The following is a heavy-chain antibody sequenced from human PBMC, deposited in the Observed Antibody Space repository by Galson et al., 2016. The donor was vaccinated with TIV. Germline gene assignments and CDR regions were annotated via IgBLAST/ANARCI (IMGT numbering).Heavy chain of an antibody. CDR2: IGGSGGSP. V-gene: IGHV3-23*01. CDR3: AKVKIGGGNNMVCDS. Sequence: SLRLSCAASGFSFSNYAMSWVRQAPGRGLEWVSGIGGSGGSPNYGDSVKGRFTISRDNSKNTLFLQMNSLRAEDSAMYYCAKVKIGGGNNMVCDSWGQGTLVTVSS. CDR1: GFSFSNYA. J-gene: IGHJ5*01. D-gene: IGHD2-15*01.